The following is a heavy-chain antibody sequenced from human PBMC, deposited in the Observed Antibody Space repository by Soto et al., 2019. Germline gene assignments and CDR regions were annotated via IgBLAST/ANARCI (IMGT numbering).Heavy chain of an antibody. CDR2: IYYSGST. J-gene: IGHJ4*02. D-gene: IGHD1-20*01. CDR3: AREGTDLTGPLAY. CDR1: SGSISSGDYY. V-gene: IGHV4-30-4*01. Sequence: PSETLSLTCSVSSGSISSGDYYWSWIRQPPGKGLEWIGYIYYSGSTYYNPSLKSRVTISVDTSKNQFSLKLSSVTAADTAVYYCAREGTDLTGPLAYWGQGTLVTVSS.